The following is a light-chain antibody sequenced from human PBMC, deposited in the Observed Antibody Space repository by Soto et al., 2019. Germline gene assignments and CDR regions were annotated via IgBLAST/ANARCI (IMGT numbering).Light chain of an antibody. J-gene: IGKJ3*01. CDR2: GAS. CDR1: QSVNSN. CDR3: QQYNSWPT. Sequence: EIVMTQSPATLSVSPGERATLSCRASQSVNSNLAWYQQKPGQAPRLLIYGASTRATGIPARFSGSGSGTEFTLTISSLQSEDFAVYYCQQYNSWPTFGPGTKGDIK. V-gene: IGKV3-15*01.